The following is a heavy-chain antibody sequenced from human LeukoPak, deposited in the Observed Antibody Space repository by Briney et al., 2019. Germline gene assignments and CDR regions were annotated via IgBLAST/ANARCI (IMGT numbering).Heavy chain of an antibody. CDR3: SSGLWFGEFGYDY. J-gene: IGHJ4*02. CDR2: ISTSSSYI. D-gene: IGHD3-10*01. CDR1: GFTFSSYN. V-gene: IGHV3-21*01. Sequence: GGSLRLSCAASGFTFSSYNMNWVRQAPGKGLEWVSSISTSSSYIYYADSVKGRFTISRDNSKNSLFLQMNSLKAEDTAVYYCSSGLWFGEFGYDYWGQGTLVSVSS.